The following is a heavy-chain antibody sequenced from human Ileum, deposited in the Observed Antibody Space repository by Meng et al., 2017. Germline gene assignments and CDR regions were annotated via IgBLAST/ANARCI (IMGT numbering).Heavy chain of an antibody. J-gene: IGHJ4*02. Sequence: ASVKVSCKASGFNFTPYAIHWVRQAPGQRLEWIGYADNGDTKYSQKYQGRVTITRDTSASTAYMELSSLRSEDTAVYYCARSKASWDYWGQGTLVTVSS. D-gene: IGHD2-2*01. V-gene: IGHV1-3*01. CDR3: ARSKASWDY. CDR1: GFNFTPYA. CDR2: ADNGDT.